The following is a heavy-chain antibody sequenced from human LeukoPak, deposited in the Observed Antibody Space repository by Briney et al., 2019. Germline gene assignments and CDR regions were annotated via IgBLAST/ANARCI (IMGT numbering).Heavy chain of an antibody. V-gene: IGHV1-46*01. Sequence: ASVKVSCKASGYTFTSYYMHWVRQAPGQGLEWMGIINPSGGSTSYAQKFQGRVTMTRDTSTSTVYMELSSLRSEDTAVYYCARTTYYYDSSGYLRVSYRLPNDWFDPWGQGTLVTVSS. CDR1: GYTFTSYY. CDR2: INPSGGST. D-gene: IGHD3-22*01. J-gene: IGHJ5*02. CDR3: ARTTYYYDSSGYLRVSYRLPNDWFDP.